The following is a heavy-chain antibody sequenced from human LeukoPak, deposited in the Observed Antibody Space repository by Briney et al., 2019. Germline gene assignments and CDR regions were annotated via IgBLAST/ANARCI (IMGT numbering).Heavy chain of an antibody. CDR1: GGSFSGYY. Sequence: SETLSLTCAVYGGSFSGYYWSWIRQPPGKGLGWIGEINHSGSTNYNPSLKSRVTISVDTSKDQFSLKLSSVTAADTAVYYCARTTTPTTVTPNAFDIWGQGTMVTVSS. D-gene: IGHD4-17*01. CDR3: ARTTTPTTVTPNAFDI. V-gene: IGHV4-34*01. J-gene: IGHJ3*02. CDR2: INHSGST.